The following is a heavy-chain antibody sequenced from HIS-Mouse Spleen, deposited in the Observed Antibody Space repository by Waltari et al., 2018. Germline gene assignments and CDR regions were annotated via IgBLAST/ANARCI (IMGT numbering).Heavy chain of an antibody. CDR3: ARRPGVTTEGVDYYYGMDV. J-gene: IGHJ6*02. CDR2: IYSGGST. D-gene: IGHD4-17*01. V-gene: IGHV3-53*02. CDR1: GFTVSSNS. Sequence: EVQLVETGGGLIQPGGSLRLSCAASGFTVSSNSRSWVRQAPGKGMEWVSVIYSGGSTYYADSVKGRFTISRENSKNTLYLQMNSLRAEDTAVYYCARRPGVTTEGVDYYYGMDVWGQGTTVTVSS.